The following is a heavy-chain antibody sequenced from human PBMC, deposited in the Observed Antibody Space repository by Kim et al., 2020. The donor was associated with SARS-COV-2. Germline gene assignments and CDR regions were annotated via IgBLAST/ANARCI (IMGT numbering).Heavy chain of an antibody. CDR2: SSGSGGYT. D-gene: IGHD2-2*01. V-gene: IGHV3-23*01. Sequence: GGSLRLSCAASGFTFSSYAMSWVRRAPGKGLEWVSLSSGSGGYTPYADSVKGRFTISRDNSKNTLLLQMNSLRAEDTAIYYFAKSLSTNYFDYWGQGTLVTDSS. CDR3: AKSLSTNYFDY. CDR1: GFTFSSYA. J-gene: IGHJ4*02.